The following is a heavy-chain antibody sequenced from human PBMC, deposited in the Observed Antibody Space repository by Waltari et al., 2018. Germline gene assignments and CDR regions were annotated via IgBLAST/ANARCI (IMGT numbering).Heavy chain of an antibody. Sequence: QVQLVESGGGVVQPGRSLRLSCAASGFTFSSSGMPWVRQSPGRGVGWVAVISSDGRRKSYADSGKGRFSSSRDNSKNSLSLEMNSLRPEDTAVYYCASCTGGNCYYYGFDVWGQGTTVTVSS. D-gene: IGHD2-8*02. J-gene: IGHJ6*02. CDR3: ASCTGGNCYYYGFDV. CDR2: ISSDGRRK. V-gene: IGHV3-30*03. CDR1: GFTFSSSG.